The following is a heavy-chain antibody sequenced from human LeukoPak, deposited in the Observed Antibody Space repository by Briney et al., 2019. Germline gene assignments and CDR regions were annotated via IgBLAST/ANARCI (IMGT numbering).Heavy chain of an antibody. Sequence: ASVKVSCKASGYTFTSYGISWVRQAPGQGLEWMGWISAYNGNTNYAQKLQGRVTMTTDTSTSTAYMELRSLRSDDTAVYYCARDFTDDSSGYYYADYWGQGTLVTVSS. D-gene: IGHD3-22*01. J-gene: IGHJ4*02. CDR3: ARDFTDDSSGYYYADY. CDR1: GYTFTSYG. CDR2: ISAYNGNT. V-gene: IGHV1-18*01.